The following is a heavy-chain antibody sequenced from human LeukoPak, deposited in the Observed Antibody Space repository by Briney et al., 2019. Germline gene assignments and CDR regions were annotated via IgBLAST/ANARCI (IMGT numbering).Heavy chain of an antibody. J-gene: IGHJ4*02. Sequence: GGSLRLSCAASGFTFSSYWMSWARQAPGKGLEWVANIKQHGGEKYYVDSVEGRFTISRDNAKNSLYLQMNSLRAEDTAVYYCARGGTTVTARDYFDYWGQGTLVTVSS. CDR1: GFTFSSYW. CDR3: ARGGTTVTARDYFDY. D-gene: IGHD4-11*01. V-gene: IGHV3-7*01. CDR2: IKQHGGEK.